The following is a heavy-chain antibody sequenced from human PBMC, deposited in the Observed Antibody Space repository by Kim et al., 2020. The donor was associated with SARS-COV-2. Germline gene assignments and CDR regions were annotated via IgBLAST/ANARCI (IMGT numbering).Heavy chain of an antibody. D-gene: IGHD5-12*01. V-gene: IGHV4-34*01. CDR2: INHSGST. CDR3: ARRSEMATIGSRIDY. Sequence: SETLSLTCAVYGGSFSGYYWSWIRQPPGKGLEWIGEINHSGSTNYNPSLKSRVTISVDTSKNQFSLKLSSVTAADTAVYYCARRSEMATIGSRIDYWGQGTLVTVSS. J-gene: IGHJ4*02. CDR1: GGSFSGYY.